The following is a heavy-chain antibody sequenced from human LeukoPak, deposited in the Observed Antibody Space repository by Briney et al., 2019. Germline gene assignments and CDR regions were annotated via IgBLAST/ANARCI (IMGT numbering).Heavy chain of an antibody. CDR3: ARRLRVGYFDY. CDR2: IYPGDSDT. V-gene: IGHV5-51*01. J-gene: IGHJ4*02. CDR1: GYRFTSYW. Sequence: GESLQISCQGSGYRFTSYWIGWVRQMPGKGLEWMGIIYPGDSDTRYSPSFQGQVTISADKSISTAYLQWSSLKASDTAMYYCARRLRVGYFDYWGQGTLVTVSS. D-gene: IGHD2-15*01.